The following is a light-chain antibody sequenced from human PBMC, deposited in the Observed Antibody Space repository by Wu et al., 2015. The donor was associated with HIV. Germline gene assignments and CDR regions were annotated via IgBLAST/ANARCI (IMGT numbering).Light chain of an antibody. CDR1: QSINIY. CDR3: QHNYETPG. Sequence: DIQMTQSPSSLSASLGDRVTITCRASQSINIYLNWYQQKPGQAPNLLIFGASSLQSGVPSRSSGSGSGTDFTLTISNLQPEDFATYYCQHNYETPGFGQGTKLDIK. CDR2: GAS. J-gene: IGKJ2*03. V-gene: IGKV1-39*01.